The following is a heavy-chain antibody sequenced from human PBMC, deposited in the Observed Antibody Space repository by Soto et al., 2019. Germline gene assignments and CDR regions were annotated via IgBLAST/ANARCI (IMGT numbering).Heavy chain of an antibody. CDR2: IYSAGDT. CDR1: GFTVSRSY. D-gene: IGHD3-22*01. V-gene: IGHV3-53*01. J-gene: IGHJ4*02. Sequence: PGGSLRLSCLASGFTVSRSYMSWVRQVPGKGLEWVSFIYSAGDTYYADSVKGRFIISRDNSKNTLYLQMHSLRAEDTAVFYCARLSAYDSSGYYRGYFDYWGQGALVTVSS. CDR3: ARLSAYDSSGYYRGYFDY.